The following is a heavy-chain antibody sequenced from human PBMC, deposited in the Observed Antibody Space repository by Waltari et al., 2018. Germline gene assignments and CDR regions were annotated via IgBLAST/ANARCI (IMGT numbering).Heavy chain of an antibody. V-gene: IGHV4-59*11. J-gene: IGHJ5*02. D-gene: IGHD6-13*01. CDR3: ARLIAAADPWLFDP. Sequence: QVQLQESGPGLVKPSETLSLTCTVSGGSISSHYWSWIRQPPGKGLEWIGYIYYSGSTNYNPSLKSRVTISVDTSKNQFSPKLSSVTAADTAVYYCARLIAAADPWLFDPWGQGTLVTVSS. CDR2: IYYSGST. CDR1: GGSISSHY.